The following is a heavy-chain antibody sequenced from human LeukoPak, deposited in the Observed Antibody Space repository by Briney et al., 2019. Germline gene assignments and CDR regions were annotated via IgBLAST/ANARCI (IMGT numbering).Heavy chain of an antibody. V-gene: IGHV3-53*01. CDR1: GFNVSSNY. CDR3: ARGGAQGYHLPY. D-gene: IGHD2-15*01. J-gene: IGHJ4*02. CDR2: IYSGGST. Sequence: GGSLRLSCAASGFNVSSNYMSWVRQAPGKGLEWVSVIYSGGSTYYADSVKGRFTISRDNSKNTLYLQMNSLRAEDTAVYYCARGGAQGYHLPYWDQGTRVTVSS.